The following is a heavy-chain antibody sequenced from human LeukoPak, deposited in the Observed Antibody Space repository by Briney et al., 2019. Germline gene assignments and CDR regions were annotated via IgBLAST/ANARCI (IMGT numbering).Heavy chain of an antibody. CDR2: INPNSGGT. D-gene: IGHD2-15*01. CDR3: ARDGDPRYSAPYNWFDP. V-gene: IGHV1-2*02. Sequence: ASVKVSCKASGYTFTGYYMHGVRQAPGQGLEWMGWINPNSGGTNYAQKFQGRVTMTRDTSISTAYMKLSRLRYDDTAVYYCARDGDPRYSAPYNWFDPWGQGTLVTVSS. CDR1: GYTFTGYY. J-gene: IGHJ5*02.